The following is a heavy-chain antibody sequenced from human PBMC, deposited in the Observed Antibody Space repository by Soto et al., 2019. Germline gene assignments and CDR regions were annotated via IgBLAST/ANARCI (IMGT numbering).Heavy chain of an antibody. CDR1: GGSISTYY. CDR2: INHNGTT. CDR3: ARDPTSTNWFDP. J-gene: IGHJ5*02. V-gene: IGHV4-59*01. Sequence: PSETLSLTCTVSGGSISTYYWSWIRQPPGKGLEWIGYINHNGTTSYNPSVKSRVTILVDTSNQFSLRLRSVTAADTAVYYCARDPTSTNWFDPWGQGTLVTVSS.